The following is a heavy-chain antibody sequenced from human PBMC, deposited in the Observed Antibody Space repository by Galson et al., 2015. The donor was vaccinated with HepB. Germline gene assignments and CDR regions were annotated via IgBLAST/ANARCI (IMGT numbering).Heavy chain of an antibody. CDR1: GFAFSNYA. Sequence: SLRLSCATSGFAFSNYAMGWVRQAPGKGLDWVSYVTTSGLTHYADSVKGRFTISRDNSKNTLYLQMNSLRAEDTAVYYCAKQLRNGVTGFDCWGQGTLVTVSS. D-gene: IGHD1-1*01. J-gene: IGHJ4*02. V-gene: IGHV3-23*01. CDR3: AKQLRNGVTGFDC. CDR2: VTTSGLT.